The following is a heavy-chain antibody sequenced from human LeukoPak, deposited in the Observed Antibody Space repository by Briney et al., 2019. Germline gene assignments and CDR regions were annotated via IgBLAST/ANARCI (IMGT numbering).Heavy chain of an antibody. Sequence: GGSLRLSCAASGFTFSSYAMHWVRQAPGKGLEWVAVISYDGSNKYYADSMKGRFTISRDNSKNTLYLQMNSLRAEDTAVYYCARVGGSGSYYVSDYWGQGTLVTVSS. J-gene: IGHJ4*02. CDR2: ISYDGSNK. V-gene: IGHV3-30-3*01. CDR1: GFTFSSYA. CDR3: ARVGGSGSYYVSDY. D-gene: IGHD1-26*01.